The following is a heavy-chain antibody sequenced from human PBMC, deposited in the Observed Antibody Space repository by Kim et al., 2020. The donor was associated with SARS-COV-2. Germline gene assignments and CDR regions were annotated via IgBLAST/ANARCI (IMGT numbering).Heavy chain of an antibody. J-gene: IGHJ4*02. CDR2: GSTI. V-gene: IGHV3-48*03. Sequence: GSTIYYADSVKGRFTISRDNAKNSLYLQMDSLRVEDTAVYHCARGSSGSYWGQGTLVTVSS. CDR3: ARGSSGSY. D-gene: IGHD3-22*01.